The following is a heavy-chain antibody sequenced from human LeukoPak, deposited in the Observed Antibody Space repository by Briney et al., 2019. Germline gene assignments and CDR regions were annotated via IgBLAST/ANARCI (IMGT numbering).Heavy chain of an antibody. CDR2: IYYSGTT. Sequence: PSETLSLTCTVSGGSISSSSYYWGWIRQPPGKGLEWIGSIYYSGTTYYNPSLKSRVTIFVDTPKNQFSLKLSSVTAADTAVYYCARLTRRSGNYFDYWGQGTLVTVSS. CDR3: ARLTRRSGNYFDY. D-gene: IGHD1-1*01. J-gene: IGHJ4*02. CDR1: GGSISSSSYY. V-gene: IGHV4-39*01.